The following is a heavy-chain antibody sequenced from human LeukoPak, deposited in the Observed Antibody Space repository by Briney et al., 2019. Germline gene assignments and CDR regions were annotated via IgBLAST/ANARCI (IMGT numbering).Heavy chain of an antibody. CDR2: ISSSSNYI. J-gene: IGHJ4*02. Sequence: GGSLRLSCAASGFTFSSYSMNWVRQAPGKGLKWVSSISSSSNYIYYADSVKGRFTISRDNAKNSLYLQMNSLRAEDTALYYCAKGCGATCYSDFDHWGQGTLVTVSS. D-gene: IGHD2-15*01. V-gene: IGHV3-21*04. CDR3: AKGCGATCYSDFDH. CDR1: GFTFSSYS.